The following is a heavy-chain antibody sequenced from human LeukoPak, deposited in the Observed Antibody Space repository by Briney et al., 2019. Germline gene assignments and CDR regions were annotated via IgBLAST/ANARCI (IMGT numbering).Heavy chain of an antibody. Sequence: GGSLRLSCAASGFTLCSHAMHWVRQAPGKGLEWVAVISYDGSNKYYADYVKGRFTISRDNSKNTLYMQMNSLRAEDTAVYYCARDWQWLVKSGNIDYWGQGTLVTVSS. CDR1: GFTLCSHA. D-gene: IGHD6-19*01. CDR2: ISYDGSNK. CDR3: ARDWQWLVKSGNIDY. J-gene: IGHJ4*02. V-gene: IGHV3-30*04.